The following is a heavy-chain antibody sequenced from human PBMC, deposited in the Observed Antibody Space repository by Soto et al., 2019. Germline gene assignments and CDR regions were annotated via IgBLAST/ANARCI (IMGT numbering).Heavy chain of an antibody. Sequence: LRLSCAASGFTFSKYAMGWVRQSPGKGLEWVSVVSGSGDSTYYADFVKGRFTVSRDNFKSTMYLQMNSLRAEDTARYYCARDFKDYDFWSGFYTSFDSWGQGTLVTVSS. J-gene: IGHJ4*02. D-gene: IGHD3-3*01. V-gene: IGHV3-23*01. CDR3: ARDFKDYDFWSGFYTSFDS. CDR1: GFTFSKYA. CDR2: VSGSGDST.